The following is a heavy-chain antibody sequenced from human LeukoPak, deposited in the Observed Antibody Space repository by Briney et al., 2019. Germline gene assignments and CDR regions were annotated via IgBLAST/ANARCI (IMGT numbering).Heavy chain of an antibody. CDR2: IYHSGST. CDR3: ASLTGNSDAFDI. Sequence: PSETLSLTCAVSGYSISSGYYWGWIRQPPGKGLEWIGSIYHSGSTYYNPSLKSRVTISVDTSKNQFSLKLSSVTAADTAVYYCASLTGNSDAFDIWGQGTMVTVSS. D-gene: IGHD4-23*01. CDR1: GYSISSGYY. V-gene: IGHV4-38-2*01. J-gene: IGHJ3*02.